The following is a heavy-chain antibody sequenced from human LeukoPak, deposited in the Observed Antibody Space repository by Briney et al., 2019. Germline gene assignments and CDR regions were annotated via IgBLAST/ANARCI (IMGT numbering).Heavy chain of an antibody. V-gene: IGHV4-4*07. J-gene: IGHJ4*02. D-gene: IGHD6-19*01. CDR2: IHTSGST. CDR3: ARAPEFSSGWLFDC. Sequence: PSETLPLTCTVSGSSISSYYWSWIRQSAGKGLEWIGRIHTSGSTDYNPSLKSRVTMSIDTSKNQFSLKVNSVTAADTGVYYCARAPEFSSGWLFDCWGQGSLVTVAS. CDR1: GSSISSYY.